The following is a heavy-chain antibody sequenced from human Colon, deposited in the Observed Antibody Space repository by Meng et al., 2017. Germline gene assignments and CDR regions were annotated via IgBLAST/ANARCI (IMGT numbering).Heavy chain of an antibody. D-gene: IGHD3-16*01. CDR2: IRGSGST. CDR1: GGSISDYY. J-gene: IGHJ5*02. V-gene: IGHV4-4*07. Sequence: SETLSLTCNVSGGSISDYYWNWIRQPVGKGLEGIGRIRGSGSTNFNPSLKGRVTMSVDTSKNQFSLKLYSVTAADTAVCFCARDHAPFDYGLSRPGLDPWGQGTLVTVSS. CDR3: ARDHAPFDYGLSRPGLDP.